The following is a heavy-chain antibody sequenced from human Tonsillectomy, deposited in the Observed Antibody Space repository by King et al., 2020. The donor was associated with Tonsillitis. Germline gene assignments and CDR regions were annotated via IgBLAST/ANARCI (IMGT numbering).Heavy chain of an antibody. CDR1: GFTFSSYA. CDR2: ISGSGGST. CDR3: AKSLGYSRSWYKGMDV. D-gene: IGHD6-13*01. J-gene: IGHJ6*02. V-gene: IGHV3-23*04. Sequence: VQLVESGGGLVQPGGSLRLSCAASGFTFSSYAMSWVRQAPGKGLEWVSAISGSGGSTYYADSVKGRFTISRDNSKNTLYLQMNSLRAEDTAVYYCAKSLGYSRSWYKGMDVWGQGTTVTVSS.